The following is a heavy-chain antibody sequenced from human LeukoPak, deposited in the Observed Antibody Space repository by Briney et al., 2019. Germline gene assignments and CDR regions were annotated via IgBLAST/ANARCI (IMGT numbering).Heavy chain of an antibody. CDR1: GGSISSSSYY. CDR2: IYYSGST. CDR3: ATGGPASNYYDSSGPLYRFDY. D-gene: IGHD3-22*01. V-gene: IGHV4-39*01. J-gene: IGHJ4*02. Sequence: SETLSLTCTVSGGSISSSSYYWGWIRQPPGKGLEWIGSIYYSGSTYYNPSLKSRVTISVDTSKNQFSLKPSSVTAADTAVYYCATGGPASNYYDSSGPLYRFDYWGQGTLVTVSS.